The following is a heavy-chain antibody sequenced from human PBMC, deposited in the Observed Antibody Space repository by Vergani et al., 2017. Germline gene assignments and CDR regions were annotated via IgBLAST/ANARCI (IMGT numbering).Heavy chain of an antibody. CDR3: ARDRYSSTPPPPDY. V-gene: IGHV1-69*04. Sequence: QVQLVQSGAEVKKPGSSVKVSCKASGGTFSSYALSWVRQAPGQGLEWMGRIIPILGIANYAQKFQGRVTITADKSTSTAYMELSSLRSEDTAVYYCARDRYSSTPPPPDYWGQGTLVTVSS. J-gene: IGHJ4*02. CDR1: GGTFSSYA. D-gene: IGHD6-13*01. CDR2: IIPILGIA.